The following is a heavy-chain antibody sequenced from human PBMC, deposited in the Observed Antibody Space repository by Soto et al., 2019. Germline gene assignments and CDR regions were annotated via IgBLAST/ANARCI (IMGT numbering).Heavy chain of an antibody. J-gene: IGHJ6*02. V-gene: IGHV3-15*07. CDR2: IKSKTDGGTT. CDR1: GFTFSNAW. CDR3: TTACSGGSCYPRGMDV. D-gene: IGHD2-15*01. Sequence: EVQLVESGGGLVKPGGSLRLSCAASGFTFSNAWMNWVRQAPGKGLEWVGRIKSKTDGGTTDYAAPVKGRFTISRDDSKNTLYLEMNSLKTEDTAVYYCTTACSGGSCYPRGMDVWGQGTTVTVSS.